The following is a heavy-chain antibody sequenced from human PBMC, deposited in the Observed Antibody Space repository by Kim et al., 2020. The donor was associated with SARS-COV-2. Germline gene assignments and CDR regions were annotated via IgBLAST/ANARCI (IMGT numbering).Heavy chain of an antibody. CDR3: AKRTVIAGAIYFEH. CDR1: GFTFSNFA. CDR2: IGSSGTNT. Sequence: GGSLRLSCAASGFTFSNFAMSWVRQAPGKGLEWVSTIGSSGTNTYYTDSVKGRFTISRDISQNTLYLQMNSLRAEDTAVYYCAKRTVIAGAIYFEHWGQG. V-gene: IGHV3-23*01. J-gene: IGHJ4*02. D-gene: IGHD1-26*01.